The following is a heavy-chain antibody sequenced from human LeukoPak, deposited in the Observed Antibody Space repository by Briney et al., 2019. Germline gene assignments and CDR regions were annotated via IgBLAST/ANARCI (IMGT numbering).Heavy chain of an antibody. Sequence: GRSLRLSCAASGFTFSSYAMHWVRQAPGKGLEWVAVISYDGSNKYYADSVKGRFTISRDNSKNTLYLQMNSLRAEDTAVYYCARDSLRGETLDYWGQGTLVTVSS. CDR1: GFTFSSYA. D-gene: IGHD3-10*01. J-gene: IGHJ4*02. CDR2: ISYDGSNK. CDR3: ARDSLRGETLDY. V-gene: IGHV3-30-3*01.